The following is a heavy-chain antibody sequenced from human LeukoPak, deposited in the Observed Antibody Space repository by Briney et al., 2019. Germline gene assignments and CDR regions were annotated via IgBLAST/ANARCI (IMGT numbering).Heavy chain of an antibody. CDR1: GDSVSSNSAA. J-gene: IGHJ3*02. D-gene: IGHD1-26*01. V-gene: IGHV6-1*01. CDR3: ARTPGIVGATGAPSFDI. Sequence: SQTLSLTCAIFGDSVSSNSAAWNWIRQSPSRGLEWLGRTYYRSKWYNDYAVSVKSRITINPDTSKNQFSVQLNSVTPGDTAVYYCARTPGIVGATGAPSFDIWGQGTMVTVSS. CDR2: TYYRSKWYN.